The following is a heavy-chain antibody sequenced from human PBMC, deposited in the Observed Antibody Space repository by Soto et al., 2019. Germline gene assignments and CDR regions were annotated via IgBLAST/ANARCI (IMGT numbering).Heavy chain of an antibody. CDR3: ASGGN. Sequence: QVQLQQWGAGLLKPSETLSLTCAVFGGSLSGYYWSWIRQPPGKGLEWIGEMTHTGSTTYSPSLKTRLTISSDTSKNHFSLRLSSVTAADTAVYYCASGGNWGQGTLVTVSS. CDR2: MTHTGST. CDR1: GGSLSGYY. J-gene: IGHJ4*02. D-gene: IGHD3-10*01. V-gene: IGHV4-34*01.